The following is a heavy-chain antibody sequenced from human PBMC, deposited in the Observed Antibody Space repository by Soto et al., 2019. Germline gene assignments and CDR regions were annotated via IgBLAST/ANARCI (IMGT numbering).Heavy chain of an antibody. V-gene: IGHV4-61*01. CDR3: AREGGVLRLSNWLDP. Sequence: SETLSLTCTVSGDSVRSDSYYWSWIRQPPGKRLEWIGYIYHNGSTSYNPSLQSRVTMSINTPKNQFSLKLASVTAAGTAIYYCAREGGVLRLSNWLDPWGQGTLVTVS. CDR1: GDSVRSDSYY. D-gene: IGHD3-3*01. J-gene: IGHJ5*02. CDR2: IYHNGST.